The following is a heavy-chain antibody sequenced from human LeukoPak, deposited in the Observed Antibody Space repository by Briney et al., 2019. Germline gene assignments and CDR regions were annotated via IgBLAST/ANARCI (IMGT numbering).Heavy chain of an antibody. V-gene: IGHV5-51*01. J-gene: IGHJ4*02. CDR3: ARPGRGALFEY. CDR2: IYPSDSDA. Sequence: GESLKISCKVSGYRFSDYWIGWVRQMPGKGLGWMGIIYPSDSDAKYSPSLQGHVSISADKSIATAYLQWSSLKASDTAMYYCARPGRGALFEYWGQGTLVTVSS. CDR1: GYRFSDYW. D-gene: IGHD3-10*01.